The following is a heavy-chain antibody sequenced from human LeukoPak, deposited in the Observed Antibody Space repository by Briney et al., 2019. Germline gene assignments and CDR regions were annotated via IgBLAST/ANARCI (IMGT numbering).Heavy chain of an antibody. CDR2: IYYSGST. V-gene: IGHV4-30-4*01. Sequence: SSQTLSLTCTVSGGSISSGDYYWSWIRQPPGKGLEWIRYIYYSGSTYYNPSFKSRVTISVDTSKNQFSLKLSSVTAADTAVYYCATDSGSGVGYWGQGTLVTVSS. D-gene: IGHD3-10*01. CDR3: ATDSGSGVGY. J-gene: IGHJ4*02. CDR1: GGSISSGDYY.